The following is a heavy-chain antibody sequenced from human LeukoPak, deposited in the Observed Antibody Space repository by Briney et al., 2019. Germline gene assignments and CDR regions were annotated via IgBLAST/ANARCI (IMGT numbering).Heavy chain of an antibody. J-gene: IGHJ4*02. CDR1: GGSISSSIYY. CDR2: IYYSGST. V-gene: IGHV4-31*03. CDR3: AREGVATAGFDY. Sequence: KPSETLSLTCSVSGGSISSSIYYWGWIRQHPGKGLEWIGYIYYSGSTSYNPSLKSRVTISVDTSKNQFSLNLSSVTAADTAVYYCAREGVATAGFDYWGQGTLVTVSS. D-gene: IGHD5-12*01.